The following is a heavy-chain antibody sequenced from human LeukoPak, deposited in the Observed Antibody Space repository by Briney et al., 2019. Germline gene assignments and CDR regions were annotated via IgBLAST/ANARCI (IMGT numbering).Heavy chain of an antibody. D-gene: IGHD2-2*01. V-gene: IGHV4-39*01. CDR1: GGSISSSSYY. J-gene: IGHJ4*02. CDR2: IYYSGST. CDR3: ARGLPSCYFDY. Sequence: PSETLSLTCTVSGGSISSSSYYWGWIRQPPGKGLEWMGSIYYSGSTYYNPSLKSRVTISVDTSKNQFSLELSSVTAADTAVYYCARGLPSCYFDYWGQGTLVTVSS.